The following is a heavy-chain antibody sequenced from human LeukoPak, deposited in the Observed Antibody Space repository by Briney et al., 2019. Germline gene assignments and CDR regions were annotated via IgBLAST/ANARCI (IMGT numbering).Heavy chain of an antibody. CDR3: ARSPSSSGWYADY. Sequence: ASVKVSCKASGYTFTSYYMHWVRQAPGQGLEWMGIINPSGGSTSYAQKLQGRVTMTTDTSANTAYMELRSLTSDDTAVYYCARSPSSSGWYADYWGLGTLVTVSS. V-gene: IGHV1-46*01. CDR1: GYTFTSYY. CDR2: INPSGGST. J-gene: IGHJ4*02. D-gene: IGHD6-19*01.